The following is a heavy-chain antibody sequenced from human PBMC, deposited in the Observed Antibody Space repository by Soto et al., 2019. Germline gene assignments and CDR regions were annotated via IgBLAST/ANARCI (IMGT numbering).Heavy chain of an antibody. CDR2: IYYSGST. CDR1: GGSISSGDYY. Sequence: QVQLLESGPGLVKPSQTLSLTCTVSGGSISSGDYYWSWIRQPPGQGLEWIGYIYYSGSTYYNPSHKSRVTISVDTSKNQFSLKLSSVTAADTAVYYCARVARLRYYNVFKGSWFDPWGQGTLVTVSS. D-gene: IGHD3-10*01. J-gene: IGHJ5*02. V-gene: IGHV4-30-4*01. CDR3: ARVARLRYYNVFKGSWFDP.